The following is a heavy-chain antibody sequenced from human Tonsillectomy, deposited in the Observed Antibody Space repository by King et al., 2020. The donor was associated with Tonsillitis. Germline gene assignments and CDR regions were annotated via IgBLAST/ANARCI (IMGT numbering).Heavy chain of an antibody. CDR2: ISGSGVIT. CDR3: ANGWFLDY. Sequence: VQLVESGGDLVQPGESLRLSCAASGFTLSSYAMNWVRQTPGKGLEWVSGISGSGVITYYADSVKGRFTISRDNSKNTLYLQMNSLRAEGTAVYYCANGWFLDYWGQGTLVTVSS. V-gene: IGHV3-23*04. J-gene: IGHJ4*02. CDR1: GFTLSSYA. D-gene: IGHD2-15*01.